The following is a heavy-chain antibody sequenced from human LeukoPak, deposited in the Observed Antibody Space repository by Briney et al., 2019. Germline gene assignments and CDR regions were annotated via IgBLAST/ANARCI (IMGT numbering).Heavy chain of an antibody. CDR2: IYYSGST. D-gene: IGHD3-3*01. J-gene: IGHJ5*02. Sequence: SSETLSLTCTVSGGSISSSSYYWGWFRQPPGKGLEWIGSIYYSGSTYYNPSLKSRVTISVDTSKNQFSLKLSSVTAADTAVYYCARSFTRARGVNWFDPWGQGTLVTVSS. CDR1: GGSISSSSYY. CDR3: ARSFTRARGVNWFDP. V-gene: IGHV4-39*07.